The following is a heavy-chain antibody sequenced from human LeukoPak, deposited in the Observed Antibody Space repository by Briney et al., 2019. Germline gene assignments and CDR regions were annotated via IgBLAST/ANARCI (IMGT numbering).Heavy chain of an antibody. CDR2: IRSAAGTYAT. V-gene: IGHV3-73*01. CDR3: ARLIDLAGVYDYVGFDY. CDR1: GFSFSDSA. J-gene: IGHJ4*02. Sequence: PGGSLRLSCAASGFSFSDSAIHWVHQPSGRGLEWVGRIRSAAGTYATAYVASVKGRFIISRDNSKNTAYLQMNSLETEDTALYYCARLIDLAGVYDYVGFDYWGQGTLVTVSS. D-gene: IGHD3-16*01.